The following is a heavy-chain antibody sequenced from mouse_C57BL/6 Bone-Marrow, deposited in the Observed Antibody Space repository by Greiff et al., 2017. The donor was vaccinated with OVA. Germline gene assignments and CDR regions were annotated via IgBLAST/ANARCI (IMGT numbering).Heavy chain of an antibody. Sequence: EVKLVESGGGLVKPGGSLKLSCAASGFTFSSYAMSWVRQTPEKRLEWVATISDGGSYTYYPDNVKGRFTISRDNAKNNLYLQMSHLKSEDTAMYYCARDGAWFADWGQGTLVTVSA. CDR1: GFTFSSYA. CDR2: ISDGGSYT. V-gene: IGHV5-4*01. CDR3: ARDGAWFAD. J-gene: IGHJ3*01.